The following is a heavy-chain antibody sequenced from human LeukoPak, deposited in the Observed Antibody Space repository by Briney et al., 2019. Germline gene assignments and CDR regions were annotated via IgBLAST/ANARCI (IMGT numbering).Heavy chain of an antibody. CDR3: ARSTRGFGVEYYMDV. J-gene: IGHJ6*03. V-gene: IGHV4-38-2*02. CDR1: GYSISSGYY. Sequence: SETLSLTCTVSGYSISSGYYWGWIRQPPGKGLEWIGSIYHSGSTYYNPSLKSRVTISVDTSKNQFSLKLSSVTAADTAVYYCARSTRGFGVEYYMDVWGKGTTVTVSS. CDR2: IYHSGST. D-gene: IGHD3-10*01.